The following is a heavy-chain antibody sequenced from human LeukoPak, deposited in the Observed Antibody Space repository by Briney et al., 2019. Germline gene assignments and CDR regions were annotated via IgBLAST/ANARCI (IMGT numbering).Heavy chain of an antibody. CDR3: ARARPPRSGSYSFDY. CDR2: VNPNSGGT. J-gene: IGHJ4*02. D-gene: IGHD1-26*01. CDR1: GYTFTGYY. Sequence: GASVKVSCKASGYTFTGYYMHWVRQAPGQGLEWMGWVNPNSGGTNYAQKFQGRVTMTRDTSISTAYMELSRLRSDDTAVYYCARARPPRSGSYSFDYWGQGTLVTVSS. V-gene: IGHV1-2*02.